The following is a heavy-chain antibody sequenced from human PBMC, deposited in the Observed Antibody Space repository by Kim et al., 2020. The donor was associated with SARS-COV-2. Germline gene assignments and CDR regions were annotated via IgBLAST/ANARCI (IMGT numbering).Heavy chain of an antibody. CDR3: ARGRVGATPFDY. CDR2: IYSGGST. Sequence: GGSLRLSCAASGFTVSSNYMSWVRQAPGKGLEWVSVIYSGGSTYYADSVKGRFTISRPNSKNTLYLQRNSLRAEDTAVYYCARGRVGATPFDYWGQGTLVTVSS. CDR1: GFTVSSNY. J-gene: IGHJ4*02. V-gene: IGHV3-53*04. D-gene: IGHD1-26*01.